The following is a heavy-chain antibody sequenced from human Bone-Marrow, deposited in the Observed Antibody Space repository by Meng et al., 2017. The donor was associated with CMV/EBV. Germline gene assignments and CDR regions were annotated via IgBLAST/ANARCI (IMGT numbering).Heavy chain of an antibody. J-gene: IGHJ4*02. Sequence: SETLSLTCAVYGGSFSGYYWSWIRQPPGKGLEWIGEINHSGSTNYNPSLKSRVTISVDTSKNPFSLKLSSVTAADTAVYYCARGQRVDCSSTSCLNFDYWGQGTLVTVSS. D-gene: IGHD2-2*01. CDR2: INHSGST. CDR1: GGSFSGYY. V-gene: IGHV4-34*01. CDR3: ARGQRVDCSSTSCLNFDY.